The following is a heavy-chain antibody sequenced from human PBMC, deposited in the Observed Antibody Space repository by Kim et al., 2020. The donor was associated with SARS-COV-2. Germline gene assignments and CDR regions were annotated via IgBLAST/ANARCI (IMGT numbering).Heavy chain of an antibody. V-gene: IGHV4-61*07. CDR3: ARRGRYWYLGSFYP. D-gene: IGHD2-15*01. Sequence: NPPPKSRVTITVDTSKNQFSPKLSSVTAADTAVYYCARRGRYWYLGSFYPWGQGTLVTVSS. J-gene: IGHJ5*02.